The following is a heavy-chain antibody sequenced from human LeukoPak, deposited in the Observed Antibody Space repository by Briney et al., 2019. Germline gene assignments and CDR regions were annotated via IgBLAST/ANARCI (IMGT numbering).Heavy chain of an antibody. Sequence: GASVKVSCKASGYTFTSYGISWVRQAPGQGLEWMGWISAYNGNTNYAQKLQGRVTMTTDTSTSTAYMELRSLRSDDTAVYYCARDQLLWFGELGTFDYWGQGTLVTVSS. CDR2: ISAYNGNT. CDR1: GYTFTSYG. D-gene: IGHD3-10*01. J-gene: IGHJ4*02. V-gene: IGHV1-18*01. CDR3: ARDQLLWFGELGTFDY.